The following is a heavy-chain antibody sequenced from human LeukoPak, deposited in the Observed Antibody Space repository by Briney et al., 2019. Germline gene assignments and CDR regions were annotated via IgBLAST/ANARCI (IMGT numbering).Heavy chain of an antibody. J-gene: IGHJ6*03. CDR3: VKGPDYYGSGSYLWYMDV. CDR1: GFTFSSYE. Sequence: GGSLRLSCAASGFTFSSYEMNWVRQAPGKGLEWVSYISSSGSTIYYADSVKGRFTISRDNAKNSLYLQMNSLRAEDTAVYYCVKGPDYYGSGSYLWYMDVWGKGTTVIISS. CDR2: ISSSGSTI. V-gene: IGHV3-48*03. D-gene: IGHD3-10*01.